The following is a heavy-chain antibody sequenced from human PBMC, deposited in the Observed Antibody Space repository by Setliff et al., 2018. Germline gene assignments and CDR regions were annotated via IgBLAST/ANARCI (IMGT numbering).Heavy chain of an antibody. J-gene: IGHJ5*02. V-gene: IGHV1-2*06. CDR2: INPNSGGT. Sequence: SVKVSCKASGYTFTGYYMHWVRQAPGQGLEWMGRINPNSGGTNYAQKFQGRVTMTRDTSISTAYTELSRLRSDDTAVYYCARSYYYDSSAANWFDPWGQGTQVTVSS. D-gene: IGHD3-22*01. CDR3: ARSYYYDSSAANWFDP. CDR1: GYTFTGYY.